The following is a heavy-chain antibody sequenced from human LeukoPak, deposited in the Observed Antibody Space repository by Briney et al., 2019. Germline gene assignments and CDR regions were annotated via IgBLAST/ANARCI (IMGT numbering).Heavy chain of an antibody. CDR1: GYTFTGYH. CDR3: ARGGVIVVVPDNWFDP. D-gene: IGHD2-2*01. V-gene: IGHV1-2*06. J-gene: IGHJ5*02. Sequence: ASVKVSCKASGYTFTGYHMHWVRQAPGQGLEWMGRINPNSGGTNYAQKFQGRVTMTRDTSISTAYMELSRLRSDDTAVYYCARGGVIVVVPDNWFDPWGQGTLVTVSS. CDR2: INPNSGGT.